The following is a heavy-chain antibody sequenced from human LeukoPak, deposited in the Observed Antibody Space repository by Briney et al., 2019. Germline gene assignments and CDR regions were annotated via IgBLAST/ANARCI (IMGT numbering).Heavy chain of an antibody. D-gene: IGHD3-22*01. Sequence: PGRSLRLSCAASGFIFGDYGMYWVRQAPGKGLEWVSGINWNSDRIVYADSVKGRFTISRDNAKNSLYMQMNSVRAEDTALYYCARASYYYDTSGLGAFDVWGQGTTVIVSS. CDR3: ARASYYYDTSGLGAFDV. CDR1: GFIFGDYG. V-gene: IGHV3-9*01. J-gene: IGHJ3*01. CDR2: INWNSDRI.